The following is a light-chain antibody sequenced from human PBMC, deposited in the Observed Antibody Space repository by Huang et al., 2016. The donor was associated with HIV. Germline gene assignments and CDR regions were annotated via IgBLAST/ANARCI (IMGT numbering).Light chain of an antibody. CDR1: QSVSSF. V-gene: IGKV3-11*01. Sequence: EVVLTQSPATLSLSPGERATLSCRASQSVSSFLAWYQQKPGQAPRRLIYDASTRASGIPARFSGSGSGTDFTLTISSLEPEDFAVYYCQQRNNWPPSWTFGQGTKVEIK. J-gene: IGKJ1*01. CDR3: QQRNNWPPSWT. CDR2: DAS.